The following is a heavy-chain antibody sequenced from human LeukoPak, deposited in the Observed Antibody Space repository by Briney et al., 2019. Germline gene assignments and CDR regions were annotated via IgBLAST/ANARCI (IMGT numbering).Heavy chain of an antibody. CDR3: ARDLGSITGEQQLLRGY. Sequence: PGGSLRLSCAASGFTFSSYGMHWVRQAPGKGLEWVAVIWYDGNNKYYADSVKGRFTISRDNSKNTLYLQMNSLTAEDTAVYYCARDLGSITGEQQLLRGYWGQGTLVTVSS. V-gene: IGHV3-30*19. CDR2: IWYDGNNK. J-gene: IGHJ4*02. D-gene: IGHD6-13*01. CDR1: GFTFSSYG.